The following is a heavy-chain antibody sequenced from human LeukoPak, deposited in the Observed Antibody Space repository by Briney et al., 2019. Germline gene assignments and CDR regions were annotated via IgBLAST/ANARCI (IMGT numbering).Heavy chain of an antibody. Sequence: SETLSLTCTVSGGSINNHYWSWIRQPPGRGLEWIGYVYYTGSTNYNASLKSRVTISVDTSRNQFSLKLSSVTAADTAVYYCARFSTMLDYWGQGTLVAVSS. D-gene: IGHD5-24*01. V-gene: IGHV4-59*11. J-gene: IGHJ4*02. CDR1: GGSINNHY. CDR2: VYYTGST. CDR3: ARFSTMLDY.